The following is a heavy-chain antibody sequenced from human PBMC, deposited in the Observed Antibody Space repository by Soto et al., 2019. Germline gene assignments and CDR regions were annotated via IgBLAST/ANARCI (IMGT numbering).Heavy chain of an antibody. J-gene: IGHJ4*02. D-gene: IGHD3-10*01. CDR3: ARGTMVRGFEHDY. V-gene: IGHV3-33*01. CDR1: GFTFSSYG. Sequence: QVQLVESGGGVVQPGRSLRLSCAAYGFTFSSYGMHWVRQAPGKGLEWVAVIWYDGSNKYYADSVKGRFTISRDNSKNKLYRQMNSLRAEDTAVYYCARGTMVRGFEHDYWGQGTLVTVSS. CDR2: IWYDGSNK.